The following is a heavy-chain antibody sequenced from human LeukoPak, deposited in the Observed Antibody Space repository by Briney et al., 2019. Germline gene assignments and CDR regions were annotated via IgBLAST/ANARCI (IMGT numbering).Heavy chain of an antibody. D-gene: IGHD3-22*01. Sequence: SETLSLTCTVSGGSISSYYWSWIRQPAGKGLEWIGRIYTSGSTNYNPSLKSRVTMSVDTSKNQFSLKLSSVTAADTAVYYSARDDKAGSSMIYWGKGTLVTVSS. CDR2: IYTSGST. CDR1: GGSISSYY. V-gene: IGHV4-4*07. J-gene: IGHJ4*02. CDR3: ARDDKAGSSMIY.